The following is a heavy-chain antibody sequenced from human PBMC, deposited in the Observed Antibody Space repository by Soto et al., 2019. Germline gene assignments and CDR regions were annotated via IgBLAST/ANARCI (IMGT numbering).Heavy chain of an antibody. Sequence: QVQLQESGPGLVKPSQTLSLTCTVSGRSIRSGGYYWSRIRQHPGKGLEWIGYIYYSGSTYYNPSLKSRVTISLDTSKNQFSLKLSSVTAADTAVYYCARGVEMATIRYWGQGTLVTVSS. CDR3: ARGVEMATIRY. D-gene: IGHD5-12*01. CDR2: IYYSGST. CDR1: GRSIRSGGYY. J-gene: IGHJ4*02. V-gene: IGHV4-31*03.